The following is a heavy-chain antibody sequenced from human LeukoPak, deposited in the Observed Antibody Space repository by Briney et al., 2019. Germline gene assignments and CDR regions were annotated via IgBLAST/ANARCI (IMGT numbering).Heavy chain of an antibody. J-gene: IGHJ4*02. D-gene: IGHD2-15*01. CDR2: MNPNSGNT. V-gene: IGHV1-8*03. CDR3: ARGRLSCSGGSCSSFDY. Sequence: ASVKVSCKASGYTFTSYDINWVRQATGQGLEWMGWMNPNSGNTGYAQKLQGRVTITSNTSISTAYMELSSLRSEDTAVYYCARGRLSCSGGSCSSFDYWGQGTLVTVSS. CDR1: GYTFTSYD.